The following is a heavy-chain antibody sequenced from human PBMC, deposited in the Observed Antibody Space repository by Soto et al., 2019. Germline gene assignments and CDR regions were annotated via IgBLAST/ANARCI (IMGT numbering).Heavy chain of an antibody. CDR3: AKDIFGDSSGCGEA. D-gene: IGHD3-22*01. V-gene: IGHV3-9*01. CDR2: ISWNSGSI. J-gene: IGHJ3*01. CDR1: GFTFDDYA. Sequence: PGGSLRLSCAASGFTFDDYAMHWVRQAPGKGLEWVSGISWNSGSIGYADSVKGRFTISRDNAKNSLYLQMNSLRAEDTALYYCAKDIFGDSSGCGEAWGQGTIVTVSS.